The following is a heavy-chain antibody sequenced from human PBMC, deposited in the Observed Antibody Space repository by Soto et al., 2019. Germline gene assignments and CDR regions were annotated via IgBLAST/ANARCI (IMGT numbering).Heavy chain of an antibody. Sequence: SETLSLTCAVYGGSFSGYYWSWIRQPPGKGLEWIGEINHSGSTNYNPSLKSRVTISVDTSKNQFSLKLSSVTAADTAVYYCARQAMGNLYYYGMDVWGQGTTVTVSS. V-gene: IGHV4-34*01. D-gene: IGHD5-18*01. CDR3: ARQAMGNLYYYGMDV. CDR1: GGSFSGYY. CDR2: INHSGST. J-gene: IGHJ6*02.